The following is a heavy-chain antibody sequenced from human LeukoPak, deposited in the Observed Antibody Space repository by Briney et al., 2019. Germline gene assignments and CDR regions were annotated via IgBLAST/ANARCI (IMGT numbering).Heavy chain of an antibody. CDR1: GFTVSSNY. CDR2: IYSGGST. J-gene: IGHJ4*02. V-gene: IGHV3-53*01. CDR3: ARYDAVAGTFDY. D-gene: IGHD6-19*01. Sequence: PGGSLRLSCAASGFTVSSNYMSWVRQAPGKGLEWVSVIYSGGSTYYADSVKGRFTISRDNSRNTLYLQVNSLRAEDTAVYYCARYDAVAGTFDYWGQGTLVTVSS.